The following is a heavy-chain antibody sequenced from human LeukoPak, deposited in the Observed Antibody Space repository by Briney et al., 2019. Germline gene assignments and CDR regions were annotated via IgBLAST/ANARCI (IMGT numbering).Heavy chain of an antibody. CDR2: ISYDGSNK. CDR3: AKDPVAGFHYHYYYGMDV. V-gene: IGHV3-30*18. CDR1: GFTFSSYG. D-gene: IGHD6-19*01. Sequence: GRSLRLSCAASGFTFSSYGMHWVRQPPGKGLEWVAVISYDGSNKYYADSVKGRLTISRGNSKNTLYLQMNSLRAEDTAVYYCAKDPVAGFHYHYYYGMDVWGKGTTVTVSS. J-gene: IGHJ6*04.